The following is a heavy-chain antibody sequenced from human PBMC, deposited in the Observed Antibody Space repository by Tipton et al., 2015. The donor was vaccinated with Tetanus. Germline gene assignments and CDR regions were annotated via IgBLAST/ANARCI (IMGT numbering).Heavy chain of an antibody. Sequence: VQLVQSGAEVKKPGESLKISCQGSGYNFNLYWIAWVRQMPGKGLEWMGIIYPGDSDTTYSPSFQGQVTISADKSISTAYLQWSSLKASDSAMYYCARHTSGSYHAPFDYWGQGTLVTVSS. D-gene: IGHD1-26*01. V-gene: IGHV5-51*01. CDR1: GYNFNLYW. J-gene: IGHJ4*02. CDR2: IYPGDSDT. CDR3: ARHTSGSYHAPFDY.